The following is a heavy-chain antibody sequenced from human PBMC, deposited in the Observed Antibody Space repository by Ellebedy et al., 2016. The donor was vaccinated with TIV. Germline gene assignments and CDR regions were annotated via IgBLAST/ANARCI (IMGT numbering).Heavy chain of an antibody. CDR3: ARASGTFLEYFDS. CDR1: GYTFTGYY. D-gene: IGHD1-26*01. Sequence: ASVKVSCKASGYTFTGYYMHWVRQAPGQGLEWMGWINPDNGGTYYAESLQGRVTMTRDTSISTAYMELSRLKSDDTATYYCARASGTFLEYFDSWGQGVLVTVSS. CDR2: INPDNGGT. J-gene: IGHJ4*02. V-gene: IGHV1-2*02.